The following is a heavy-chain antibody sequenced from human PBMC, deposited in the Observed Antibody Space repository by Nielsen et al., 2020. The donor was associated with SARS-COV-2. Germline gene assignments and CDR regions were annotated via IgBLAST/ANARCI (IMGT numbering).Heavy chain of an antibody. J-gene: IGHJ2*01. V-gene: IGHV4-31*03. CDR3: ARSFQEWYFDL. D-gene: IGHD3-16*02. CDR2: IYYSGST. Sequence: SETLSLTCTVSGGSISSGGYYWSWIRQHPGKGLEWIGYIYYSGSTYYNPSLKSRVTISVDTSKNQFSLKLSSVTAADTAVYYCARSFQEWYFDLWGRGTLVTVSS. CDR1: GGSISSGGYY.